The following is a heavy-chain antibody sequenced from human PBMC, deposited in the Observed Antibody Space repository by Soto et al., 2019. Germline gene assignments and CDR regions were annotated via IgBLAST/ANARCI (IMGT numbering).Heavy chain of an antibody. J-gene: IGHJ4*02. Sequence: ASETLSLTCTVSGDSISTYFWSWIRQPAGKGLEWIGRMYSTGTTNYNPSLKSRVSMSIDMSKNQFSLKLRSVTAADTAVYYCARDGTYTSGWYNFDLWGPGTLVTVSS. D-gene: IGHD6-13*01. CDR3: ARDGTYTSGWYNFDL. V-gene: IGHV4-4*07. CDR1: GDSISTYF. CDR2: MYSTGTT.